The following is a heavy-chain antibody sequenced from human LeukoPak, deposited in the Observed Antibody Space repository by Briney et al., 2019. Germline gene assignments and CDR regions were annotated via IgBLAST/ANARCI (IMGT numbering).Heavy chain of an antibody. CDR1: GGSISSSNW. Sequence: PSETLSLTCAVSGGSISSSNWWSWVRQPPGKGLEWIGEIYHSGSTNYNPSLKSRVTISVDTSKNQFSLKLNSVTAADTAVYYCARDPFECSATSCYHNSWGRGTLVTVSS. CDR3: ARDPFECSATSCYHNS. J-gene: IGHJ4*02. D-gene: IGHD2-2*01. CDR2: IYHSGST. V-gene: IGHV4-4*02.